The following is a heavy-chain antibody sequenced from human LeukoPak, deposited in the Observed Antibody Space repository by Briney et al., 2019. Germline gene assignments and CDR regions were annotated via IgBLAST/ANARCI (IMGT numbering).Heavy chain of an antibody. CDR3: ARWSWGYYFDY. V-gene: IGHV4-30-2*01. CDR2: IYHSGST. Sequence: SETLSLTCTVSGGSISSGGYYWSWIRQPPGTGLEWIGYIYHSGSTYYNPSLKSRVTISVDRSKNQFSLKLSSVTAADTAVYYCARWSWGYYFDYWGQGTLVTVSS. J-gene: IGHJ4*02. D-gene: IGHD7-27*01. CDR1: GGSISSGGYY.